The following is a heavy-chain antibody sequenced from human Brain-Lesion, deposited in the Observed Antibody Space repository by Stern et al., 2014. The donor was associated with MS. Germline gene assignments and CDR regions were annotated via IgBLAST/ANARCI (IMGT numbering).Heavy chain of an antibody. D-gene: IGHD2-21*01. CDR2: IHHTGAT. CDR3: AAIGPRMEGACFDI. CDR1: GAPVSSGGYY. J-gene: IGHJ3*02. Sequence: QLQLQESGPGLVKPSQTLSLSCTVSGAPVSSGGYYWSWIRQLPGKGLGWVGYIHHTGATFYNPSLKSRVAISVDTSENQFSLKLTSVTAADTAVYYCAAIGPRMEGACFDIWGQGTMVTVSS. V-gene: IGHV4-31*03.